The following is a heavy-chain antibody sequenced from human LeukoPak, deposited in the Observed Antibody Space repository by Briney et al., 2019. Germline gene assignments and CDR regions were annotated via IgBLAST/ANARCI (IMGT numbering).Heavy chain of an antibody. V-gene: IGHV1-69*04. D-gene: IGHD3-22*01. Sequence: ASVKVSCKASGGTFSSYAISWVRQAPGQGLEWMGRIIPILGIANYAQKFQGRVTITADKSTSTAYMELSSLRSEDTAFYYCATGGPYYDTSQNWFDPWGQGTLVTVSS. J-gene: IGHJ5*02. CDR2: IIPILGIA. CDR1: GGTFSSYA. CDR3: ATGGPYYDTSQNWFDP.